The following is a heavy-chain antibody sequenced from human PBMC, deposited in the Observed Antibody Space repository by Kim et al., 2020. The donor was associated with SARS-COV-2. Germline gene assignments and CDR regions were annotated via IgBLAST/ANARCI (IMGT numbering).Heavy chain of an antibody. J-gene: IGHJ4*02. CDR2: IYYSGST. CDR3: ARDNRIAAAGTL. D-gene: IGHD6-13*01. Sequence: SETLSLTCTVSGGSISSGGYYWSWIRQHTGKGLEWIGYIYYSGSTYYNPSLKSRVTISVDTSKNQFSLKLSSVTAADTAVYYCARDNRIAAAGTLWGQGTLVTVSS. CDR1: GGSISSGGYY. V-gene: IGHV4-31*03.